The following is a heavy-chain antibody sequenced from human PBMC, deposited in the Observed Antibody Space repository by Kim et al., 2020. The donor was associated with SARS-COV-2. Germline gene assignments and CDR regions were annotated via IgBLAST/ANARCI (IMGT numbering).Heavy chain of an antibody. CDR2: INAGNGDT. CDR3: ARDSDSSGYTFDY. V-gene: IGHV1-3*01. D-gene: IGHD3-22*01. J-gene: IGHJ4*02. Sequence: ASVKVSCKASGYIFTSYVMHWVRQAPGQRLEWMGWINAGNGDTKYAQKFQGRVTITRDTSATTAYMELSSLRSEDTAVYYCARDSDSSGYTFDYCGQGTLLTVSS. CDR1: GYIFTSYV.